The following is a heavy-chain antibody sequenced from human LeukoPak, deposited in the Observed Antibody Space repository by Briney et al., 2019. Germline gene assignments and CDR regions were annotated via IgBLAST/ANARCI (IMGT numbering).Heavy chain of an antibody. CDR3: TRDQLGWADY. CDR2: TNHGGGT. D-gene: IGHD7-27*01. J-gene: IGHJ4*02. Sequence: SETLSLTCAVYAGSFSGFYWSWIRQPPGKGLKWTGETNHGGGTNYNTSVKSRVAMSVDTSNNQFSLKLSSVTAADTAVYYCTRDQLGWADYWGQGTLVTVSS. V-gene: IGHV4-34*01. CDR1: AGSFSGFY.